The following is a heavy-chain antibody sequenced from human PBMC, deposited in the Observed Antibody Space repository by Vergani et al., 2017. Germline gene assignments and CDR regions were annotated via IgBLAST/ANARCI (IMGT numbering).Heavy chain of an antibody. V-gene: IGHV4-38-2*01. Sequence: QVQLQESGPGLVKPSETLSLTCAVSGYSISSGYYWGWIRQPPGKGLEWIGSIYYSGTTYYNPSLKSRVTISVDTSKNQFSLKLSSVTAADTAMYYCARHRDGYRSDAFNIWGQGTMVTVSS. D-gene: IGHD5-24*01. CDR1: GYSISSGYY. CDR2: IYYSGTT. J-gene: IGHJ3*02. CDR3: ARHRDGYRSDAFNI.